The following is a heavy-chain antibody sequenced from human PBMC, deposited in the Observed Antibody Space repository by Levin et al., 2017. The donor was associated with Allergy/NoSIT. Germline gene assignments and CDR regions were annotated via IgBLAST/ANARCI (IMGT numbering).Heavy chain of an antibody. CDR2: INPSGGST. CDR1: GYTFTSYY. J-gene: IGHJ1*01. Sequence: GESLKISCKASGYTFTSYYMHWVRQAPGQGLEWMGIINPSGGSTSYAQKFQGRVTMTRDTSTSTVYMELSSLRSEDTAVYYCARDPGRIAAADVRGGYFQHWGQGTLVTVSS. D-gene: IGHD6-13*01. CDR3: ARDPGRIAAADVRGGYFQH. V-gene: IGHV1-46*01.